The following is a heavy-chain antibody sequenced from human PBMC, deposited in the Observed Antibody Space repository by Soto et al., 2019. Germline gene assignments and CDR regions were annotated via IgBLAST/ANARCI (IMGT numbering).Heavy chain of an antibody. CDR3: ARQGLAVAGPYYYYCMDG. CDR2: IDPSDSYT. J-gene: IGHJ6*02. D-gene: IGHD6-19*01. Sequence: GESLKISCKGSGYSFTSYWISWVRQMPGKGLEWMGRIDPSDSYTNYSPSFQGHVTISADKSISTAYLQWSSLKASDTAMYYCARQGLAVAGPYYYYCMDGWGQGTTFTVSS. V-gene: IGHV5-10-1*01. CDR1: GYSFTSYW.